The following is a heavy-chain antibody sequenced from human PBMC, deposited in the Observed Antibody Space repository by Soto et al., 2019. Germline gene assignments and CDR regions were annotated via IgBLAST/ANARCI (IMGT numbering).Heavy chain of an antibody. CDR3: ARTRGSARTWFDS. CDR2: IYPGDSDT. J-gene: IGHJ5*01. V-gene: IGHV5-51*01. CDR1: GYSFTTYW. D-gene: IGHD5-12*01. Sequence: PRDTLMISWDCSGYSFTTYWIGWVRQMPGKGLEWMGIIYPGDSDTRYSPSFQGQVTISADKSISTSYLQCSSLKASDTAMYYCARTRGSARTWFDSFCQRTVVTVSS.